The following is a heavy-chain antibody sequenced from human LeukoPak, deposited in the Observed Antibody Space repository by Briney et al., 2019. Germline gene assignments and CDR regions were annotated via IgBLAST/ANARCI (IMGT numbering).Heavy chain of an antibody. J-gene: IGHJ4*02. V-gene: IGHV4-4*02. CDR1: GGSISSSNW. D-gene: IGHD3-22*01. CDR2: IYHSGST. CDR3: AVGGYYDSSGYSSGPYYFDY. Sequence: SGTLSLTCAVSGGSISSSNWWSWVRQPPGKGREWIGEIYHSGSTNYNPSLKRRVTISGGKSKTLFYLKLSSVTAAATAVYYCAVGGYYDSSGYSSGPYYFDYWGQGTLVTVSS.